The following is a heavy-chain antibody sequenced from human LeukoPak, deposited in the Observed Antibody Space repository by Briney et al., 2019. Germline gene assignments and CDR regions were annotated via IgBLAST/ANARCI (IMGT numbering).Heavy chain of an antibody. J-gene: IGHJ4*02. D-gene: IGHD4-17*01. V-gene: IGHV4-59*08. Sequence: PSETLSLTCTVSGGSISSYYWSWIRQPPGKGLEWLGYIYNSRDTNYNPSLKSRVTISVDTSKNQFSLKLSSVTAADTAVYYCARQLYGSDYWGQGTLVTVSS. CDR2: IYNSRDT. CDR1: GGSISSYY. CDR3: ARQLYGSDY.